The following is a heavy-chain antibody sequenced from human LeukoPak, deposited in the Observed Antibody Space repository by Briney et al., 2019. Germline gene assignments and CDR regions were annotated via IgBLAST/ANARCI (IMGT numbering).Heavy chain of an antibody. CDR3: ARGKVVDYGDHALSRGYFQH. V-gene: IGHV3-64*01. CDR2: ISSNGGST. J-gene: IGHJ1*01. CDR1: GFTFSSYA. D-gene: IGHD4-17*01. Sequence: GESLRLSCAASGFTFSSYAMHWVRQAPGKGLEYVSAISSNGGSTYYANSVKGRFTISRDNSKNTLYLQMGSLRAEDMAVYYCARGKVVDYGDHALSRGYFQHWGQGTLVTVSS.